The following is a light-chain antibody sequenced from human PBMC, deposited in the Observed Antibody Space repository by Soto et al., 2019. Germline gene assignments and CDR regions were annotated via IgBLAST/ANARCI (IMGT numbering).Light chain of an antibody. CDR2: TVS. V-gene: IGKV2-30*01. CDR3: MQGTHWPLT. CDR1: QSLVYSDGNTY. Sequence: DVVMTQSPLSLPVTLGQPVSISCRSSQSLVYSDGNTYLNWFQQRPGQPRRRLIFTVSNRDSGVPDRFSGSGSGTDFTLKISRVEAEDVGVYYCMQGTHWPLTFGQGTRLEIK. J-gene: IGKJ5*01.